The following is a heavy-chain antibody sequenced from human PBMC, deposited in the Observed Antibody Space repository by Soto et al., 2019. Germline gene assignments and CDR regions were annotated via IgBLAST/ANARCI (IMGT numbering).Heavy chain of an antibody. V-gene: IGHV1-69*06. CDR1: GGTFSSYA. J-gene: IGHJ4*02. D-gene: IGHD3-22*01. CDR3: ARLPHYYDSSGYQRASDY. CDR2: IIPIFGTA. Sequence: ASVKVSCKASGGTFSSYAISWVRQAPGQGLEWMGGIIPIFGTANYAQKFQGRVTITADKSTSTAYMELSSLRSEDTAVYYCARLPHYYDSSGYQRASDYWGQGTLVTVPS.